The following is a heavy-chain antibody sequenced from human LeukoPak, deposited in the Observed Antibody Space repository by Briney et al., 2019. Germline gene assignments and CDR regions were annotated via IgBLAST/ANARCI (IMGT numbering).Heavy chain of an antibody. CDR2: IYYSGST. CDR3: ARDMGVRPFVI. CDR1: GGSISSSSYY. Sequence: PSETLSLTCTVSGGSISSSSYYWGWIRQPPGKGLEWIGSIYYSGSTYYNPSLKSRVTISVDTSKNQFSLKLSSVTAADTAVYYCARDMGVRPFVIWGQGTMVTVSS. V-gene: IGHV4-39*02. J-gene: IGHJ3*02. D-gene: IGHD3-10*01.